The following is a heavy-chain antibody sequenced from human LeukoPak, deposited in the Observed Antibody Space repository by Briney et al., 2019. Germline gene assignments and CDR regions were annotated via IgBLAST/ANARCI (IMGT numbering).Heavy chain of an antibody. CDR3: ARAASCGGDCSSSYLQH. V-gene: IGHV3-74*01. Sequence: PGGSLRLSCAASGFTFSSHWMHWVRQAPGKGLVWVSRIKSDGSSTSYADSVKGRFTISRDNAKNTLYLQMNSLRAEDMAVYYCARAASCGGDCSSSYLQHWGQGTLATVSS. CDR1: GFTFSSHW. CDR2: IKSDGSST. J-gene: IGHJ1*01. D-gene: IGHD2-21*02.